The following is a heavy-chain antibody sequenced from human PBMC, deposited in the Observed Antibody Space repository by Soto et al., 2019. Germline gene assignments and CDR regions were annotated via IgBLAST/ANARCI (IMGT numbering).Heavy chain of an antibody. CDR1: GGSISSGGYY. V-gene: IGHV4-31*03. CDR2: IYYSGST. CDR3: AREQSRVAAAGPLLDV. J-gene: IGHJ6*02. Sequence: PSETLSLTCTVSGGSISSGGYYWSWIRQHPGKGLEWIGYIYYSGSTYYNPSLKSRVTISVDTSKNQFSLKLSSVTAADTAVYYCAREQSRVAAAGPLLDVWGQGTTVTVSS. D-gene: IGHD6-13*01.